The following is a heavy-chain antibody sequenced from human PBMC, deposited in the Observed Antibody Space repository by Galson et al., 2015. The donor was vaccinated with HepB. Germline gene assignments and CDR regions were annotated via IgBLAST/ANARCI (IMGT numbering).Heavy chain of an antibody. V-gene: IGHV3-48*02. CDR1: GFTFSSYS. Sequence: SLRLSCAASGFTFSSYSMKWVRQAPGKGLEWVSYITSSGTIYYGDSVKGRFTISRDNDKNSLYLQMNSLTDEDTAVYYCARDALRYSSSWYFDLSGRGTLVIVSS. CDR2: ITSSGTI. CDR3: ARDALRYSSSWYFDL. J-gene: IGHJ2*01. D-gene: IGHD6-13*01.